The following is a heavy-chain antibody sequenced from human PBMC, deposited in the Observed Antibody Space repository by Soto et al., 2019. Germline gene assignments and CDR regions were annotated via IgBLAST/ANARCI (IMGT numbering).Heavy chain of an antibody. Sequence: QVQLVQSGAEVKKPGASVKVSCQTSGYNLSAYYFNWVRQAAGQGPEWMGWLNPRNGQTGYVQKFRGRVTMTRDTSIATVYLELSRLTSEVTAIYFCARETDTSMVDYWGQGTLVTVSS. D-gene: IGHD5-18*01. CDR1: GYNLSAYY. CDR2: LNPRNGQT. V-gene: IGHV1-8*01. J-gene: IGHJ4*02. CDR3: ARETDTSMVDY.